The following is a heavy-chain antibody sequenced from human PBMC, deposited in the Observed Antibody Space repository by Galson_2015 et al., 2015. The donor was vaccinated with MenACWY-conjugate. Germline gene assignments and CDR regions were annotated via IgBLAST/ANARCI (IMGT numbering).Heavy chain of an antibody. Sequence: SLRLSCAASGFTFSSYWMHWVRQAPGKGLVWVSRINSDGSSTSYADSVKGQFTISRDDAENTLYLQMNSLRAEDTAVYHCAARLLHSGGMDVWGQGTTVTVSS. J-gene: IGHJ6*02. CDR3: AARLLHSGGMDV. CDR2: INSDGSST. D-gene: IGHD3-10*01. CDR1: GFTFSSYW. V-gene: IGHV3-74*01.